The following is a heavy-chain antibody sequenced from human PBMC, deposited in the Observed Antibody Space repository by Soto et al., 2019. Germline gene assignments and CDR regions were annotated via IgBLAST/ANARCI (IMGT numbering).Heavy chain of an antibody. Sequence: QVQLVQSGAEVKRAGASVKVSCKASGYTFRNYGITWVRQAPGQGLKWMAWISPYNGNTNYAQDLQGRVTMTTDTSTRTAYMKLWSLTSEETAMYYCAGDLVSGSDFWRAYNGGYFDYWGQGTLVTVSS. J-gene: IGHJ4*02. D-gene: IGHD3-3*01. CDR3: AGDLVSGSDFWRAYNGGYFDY. V-gene: IGHV1-18*01. CDR1: GYTFRNYG. CDR2: ISPYNGNT.